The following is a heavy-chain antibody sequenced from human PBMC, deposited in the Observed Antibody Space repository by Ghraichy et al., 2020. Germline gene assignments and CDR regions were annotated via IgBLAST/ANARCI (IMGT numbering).Heavy chain of an antibody. CDR2: IYYSGST. Sequence: SETLSLTCTVSGGSISSYYWSWIRQPPGKGLEWIGYIYYSGSTNYNPSLKSRVTIAVDTSKNQFSLKLSSVTAADTAVYYCARGPYCSGGSCYGGGDYWGQGTLVTVSS. V-gene: IGHV4-59*01. CDR3: ARGPYCSGGSCYGGGDY. D-gene: IGHD2-15*01. CDR1: GGSISSYY. J-gene: IGHJ4*02.